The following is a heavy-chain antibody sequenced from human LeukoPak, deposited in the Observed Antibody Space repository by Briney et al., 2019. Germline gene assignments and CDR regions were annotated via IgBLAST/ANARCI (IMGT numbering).Heavy chain of an antibody. CDR3: ARGGSGTTPLRNTKEKYYYYYMDV. CDR1: GGSISTYY. CDR2: IYYSGST. V-gene: IGHV4-59*01. J-gene: IGHJ6*03. D-gene: IGHD1-7*01. Sequence: PSETLSLTCTVSGGSISTYYWSWIRQPPGKGLEWIGYIYYSGSTNYNPSLKSRVTISVDTSKNQFSLRLTSVTAADTAVYYCARGGSGTTPLRNTKEKYYYYYMDVWGKGTTVTISS.